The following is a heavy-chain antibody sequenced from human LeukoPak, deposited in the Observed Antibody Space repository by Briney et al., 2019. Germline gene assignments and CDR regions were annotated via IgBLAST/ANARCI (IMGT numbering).Heavy chain of an antibody. D-gene: IGHD1/OR15-1a*01. CDR2: ISYDGSKK. J-gene: IGHJ4*02. CDR1: GFTFSSYA. CDR3: AREEQTGVIDY. Sequence: PGGSLRLSCAASGFTFSSYAMHWVRQAPGKGLEWVAVISYDGSKKYYADSVKGRFTISRDNAKNSLYLQINSLRAEDTAVYYCAREEQTGVIDYWGQGTLVTVSS. V-gene: IGHV3-30-3*01.